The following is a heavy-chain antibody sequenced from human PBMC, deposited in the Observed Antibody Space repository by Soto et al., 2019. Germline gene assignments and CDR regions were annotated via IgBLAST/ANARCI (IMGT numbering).Heavy chain of an antibody. CDR1: GGSISSRSAY. J-gene: IGHJ4*02. CDR3: ATTRGIAVGGSFDN. V-gene: IGHV4-39*01. Sequence: PSETLSLTCTVSGGSISSRSAYLGWIRQPPGKGLEWIGTLYSGSTYSNPSLKSRVTISVDTSKNQFSLKLRSVAAADTAIYYCATTRGIAVGGSFDNWGQGIQVTLSA. D-gene: IGHD6-19*01. CDR2: LYSGST.